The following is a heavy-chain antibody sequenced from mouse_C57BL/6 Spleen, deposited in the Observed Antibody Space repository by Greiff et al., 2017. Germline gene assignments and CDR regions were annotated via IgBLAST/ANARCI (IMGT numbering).Heavy chain of an antibody. CDR3: ARRLGHYYAMSY. J-gene: IGHJ4*01. D-gene: IGHD4-1*01. CDR2: INPGSGGI. CDR1: GYAFTNYL. V-gene: IGHV1-54*01. Sequence: QVQLKQSGAELVRPGTSVKVSCKASGYAFTNYLIEWVKQRPGQGLEWIGVINPGSGGINYNEKVKGKATLTADKSTSTAYMRLSSLTSEDSAIYICARRLGHYYAMSYWGRGASVTVTS.